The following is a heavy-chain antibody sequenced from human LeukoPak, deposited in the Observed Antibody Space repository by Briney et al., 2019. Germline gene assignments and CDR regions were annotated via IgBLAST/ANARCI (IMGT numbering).Heavy chain of an antibody. CDR2: IYPGDSDT. V-gene: IGHV5-51*01. CDR3: ARTYYYDSSGDYYGAFDI. Sequence: GESLKISCKGSGYSFTSYWIGWVRQMPGKGLEWMGIIYPGDSDTRYSPSFQAQVTISADKSISTAYLQWSSLKASDTAMYYCARTYYYDSSGDYYGAFDIWGQGTMVTVSS. CDR1: GYSFTSYW. D-gene: IGHD3-22*01. J-gene: IGHJ3*02.